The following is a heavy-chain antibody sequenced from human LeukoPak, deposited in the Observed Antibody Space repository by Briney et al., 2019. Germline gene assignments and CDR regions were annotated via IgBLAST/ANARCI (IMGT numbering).Heavy chain of an antibody. CDR1: GFTFSSYA. D-gene: IGHD6-6*01. Sequence: GGSLRLSCAASGFTFSSYAMSWVRQAPGKGLEWVSTISGSDSCTYYADSVKGRFSISRDNSKNTLYLQMNSLRAEDTAVYYCAKEVAARPAARIYYFDYWGQGTLVTVSS. J-gene: IGHJ4*02. V-gene: IGHV3-23*01. CDR2: ISGSDSCT. CDR3: AKEVAARPAARIYYFDY.